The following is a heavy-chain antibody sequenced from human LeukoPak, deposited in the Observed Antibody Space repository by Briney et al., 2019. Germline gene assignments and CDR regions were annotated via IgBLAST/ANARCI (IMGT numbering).Heavy chain of an antibody. V-gene: IGHV3-66*01. CDR1: GFTVSSNY. CDR2: IYSGGST. J-gene: IGHJ4*02. CDR3: ARDRAYSSSWLTY. D-gene: IGHD6-13*01. Sequence: GGSLRLSCAASGFTVSSNYTSWVRQAPGKGLEWVSVIYSGGSTYYADSVKGRFTISRDNSKNTLYLQMNSLRAEDTAVYYCARDRAYSSSWLTYWGQGTLVTVSS.